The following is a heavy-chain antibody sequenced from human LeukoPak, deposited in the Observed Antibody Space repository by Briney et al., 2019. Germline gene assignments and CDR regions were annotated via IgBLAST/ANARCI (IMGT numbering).Heavy chain of an antibody. CDR3: ARTYSNSYFDP. CDR1: GGSISSYY. CDR2: IYYSGST. Sequence: SETLSLTCTVSGGSISSYYWSWIRQPPGKGLEWIGYIYYSGSTNYNPSLKSRVTISIDMSKNQFSLKLSSVTAADTAVYYCARTYSNSYFDPWGQGTLVTVSS. V-gene: IGHV4-59*01. D-gene: IGHD4-11*01. J-gene: IGHJ5*02.